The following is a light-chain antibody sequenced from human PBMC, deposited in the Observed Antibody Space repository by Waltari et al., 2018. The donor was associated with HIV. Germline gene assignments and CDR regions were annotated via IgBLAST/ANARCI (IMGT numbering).Light chain of an antibody. V-gene: IGLV2-8*01. CDR2: EVT. Sequence: QSALTQPPSASGSPGQSVTISCTGTSDDIGAYNYVSWYQRHPGKAPKLMIYEVTKRPSGVPHRFSGSKSANKASLTVSGLQAEDEGDYYCASYAGSNNLIFGGGTKLTVL. J-gene: IGLJ2*01. CDR3: ASYAGSNNLI. CDR1: SDDIGAYNY.